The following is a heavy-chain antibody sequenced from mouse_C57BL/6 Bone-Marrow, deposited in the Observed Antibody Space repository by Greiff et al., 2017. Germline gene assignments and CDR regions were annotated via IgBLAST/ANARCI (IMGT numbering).Heavy chain of an antibody. D-gene: IGHD4-1*02. V-gene: IGHV10-1*01. Sequence: EVQRVESGGGLVQPKGSLKLSCAASGFSFNTYAMNWVRQAPGKGLEWVARIRSKSNNYATYYADSVKDRFTISRDDSESMLYLQMNNLKTEDTAMYYCVRHDQLVHFDYWGQGTTLTVSS. CDR3: VRHDQLVHFDY. J-gene: IGHJ2*01. CDR2: IRSKSNNYAT. CDR1: GFSFNTYA.